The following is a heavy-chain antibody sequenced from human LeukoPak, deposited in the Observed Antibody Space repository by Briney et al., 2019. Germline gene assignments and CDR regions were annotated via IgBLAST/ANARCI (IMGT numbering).Heavy chain of an antibody. CDR3: ARANPLYCSSTTCLFDY. CDR1: GYTFTSYD. Sequence: VKVSCKASGYTFTSYDINWVRQATGQGLEWMGWMNPNSGNTGYAQKFQGRVTMTRNTSISTAYMELSSLRSEDTAVYYCARANPLYCSSTTCLFDYWGQGTLVTVSS. D-gene: IGHD2-2*01. CDR2: MNPNSGNT. V-gene: IGHV1-8*01. J-gene: IGHJ4*02.